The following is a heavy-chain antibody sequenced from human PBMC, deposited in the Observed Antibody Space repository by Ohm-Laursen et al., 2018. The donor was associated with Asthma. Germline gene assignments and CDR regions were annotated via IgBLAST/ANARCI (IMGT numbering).Heavy chain of an antibody. CDR2: IWYDGSNK. CDR3: GKGQWEYDY. Sequence: SLRLSCAASGFTFSSYGMHWVRQAPGRGLEWVALIWYDGSNKYYADSVKGRFTISRDNSKNTVYLQMNSLRAEDTAVYYCGKGQWEYDYWGQGTLVTVSS. CDR1: GFTFSSYG. V-gene: IGHV3-33*06. D-gene: IGHD1-26*01. J-gene: IGHJ4*02.